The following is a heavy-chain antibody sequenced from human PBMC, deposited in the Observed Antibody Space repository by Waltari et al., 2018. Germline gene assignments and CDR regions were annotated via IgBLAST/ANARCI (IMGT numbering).Heavy chain of an antibody. D-gene: IGHD3-10*01. CDR1: GGSISSSSYY. Sequence: QLQLQESGPGLVKPSETLSLTCTVSGGSISSSSYYWGWIRQPPGKGLEWIGSIYYSGSTTKTPSPKGRATISVETPKTSSSLSLGLVTAAEPPGITCARSGDTMDYWAKETRVTVPP. CDR2: IYYSGST. V-gene: IGHV4-39*01. J-gene: IGHJ4*02. CDR3: ARSGDTMDY.